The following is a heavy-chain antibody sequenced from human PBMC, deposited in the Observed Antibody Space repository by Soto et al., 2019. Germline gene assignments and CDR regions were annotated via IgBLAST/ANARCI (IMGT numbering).Heavy chain of an antibody. V-gene: IGHV4-34*01. D-gene: IGHD3-16*01. CDR2: INHSGST. CDR3: ARGRSMKLSFDY. CDR1: GGSFSGYY. Sequence: SETLSLTCAVYGGSFSGYYWSWIRQPPGKGLEWIGEINHSGSTNYNPSLKSRVTISVDTSKNQFSLKLSSVTVADTAVYYCARGRSMKLSFDYWGQGTLVTVSS. J-gene: IGHJ4*02.